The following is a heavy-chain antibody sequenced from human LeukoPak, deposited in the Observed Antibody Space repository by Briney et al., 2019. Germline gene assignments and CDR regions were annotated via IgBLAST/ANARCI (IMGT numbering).Heavy chain of an antibody. CDR2: IYPRDGST. CDR1: GYTFTINY. V-gene: IGHV1-46*01. CDR3: ARDQEGFDY. J-gene: IGHJ4*02. Sequence: GASVKVSCKASGYTFTINYIHWVRQAPGQGLEWMGMIYPRDGSTSYAQKFQGRVTVTRDTSTSTVHMELSGLRSEDTAVYYCARDQEGFDYWGQGTLVTVSP.